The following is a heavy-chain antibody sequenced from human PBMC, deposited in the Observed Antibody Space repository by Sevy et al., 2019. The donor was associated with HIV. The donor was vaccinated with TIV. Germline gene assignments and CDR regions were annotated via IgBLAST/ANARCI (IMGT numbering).Heavy chain of an antibody. CDR2: IRNKAKSSTT. CDR3: AAVAADRGYFNI. Sequence: GGSLRLSCAASGFIFGDLYMDWVRQAPGKGLKWIGRIRNKAKSSTTEYAASVKGRFTTTRDDSKNSLYLQMNSLKTEDTARYYCAAVAADRGYFNIWGRGTLVTVSS. D-gene: IGHD6-19*01. J-gene: IGHJ2*01. V-gene: IGHV3-72*01. CDR1: GFIFGDLY.